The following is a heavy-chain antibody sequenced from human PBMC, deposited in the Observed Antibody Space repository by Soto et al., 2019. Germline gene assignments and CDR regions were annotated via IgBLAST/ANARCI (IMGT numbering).Heavy chain of an antibody. CDR1: VVSISSSNW. CDR3: ARPQPRAAETSMVDY. D-gene: IGHD6-13*01. V-gene: IGHV4-4*02. Sequence: WETLSLTCAFSVVSISSSNWWSWVRQPPGKGLEWIGEIYHSGSTNYNPSLKSRVTISVDKSKNQFSLKLSSVTAADTAVYYCARPQPRAAETSMVDYWGQGTLGTVSS. CDR2: IYHSGST. J-gene: IGHJ4*02.